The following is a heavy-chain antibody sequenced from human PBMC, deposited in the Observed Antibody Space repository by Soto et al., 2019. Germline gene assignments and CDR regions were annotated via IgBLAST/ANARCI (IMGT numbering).Heavy chain of an antibody. Sequence: SVKVSCKASGGTFSSYAISWVRQAPGQGLEWMGGIIPIFGTANYAQKFQGRVTITADESTSTAYMELSSLRSEDTVVYYCAVVRHRPYYFDYWGQGTLVTVSS. J-gene: IGHJ4*02. CDR3: AVVRHRPYYFDY. CDR2: IIPIFGTA. V-gene: IGHV1-69*13. D-gene: IGHD1-1*01. CDR1: GGTFSSYA.